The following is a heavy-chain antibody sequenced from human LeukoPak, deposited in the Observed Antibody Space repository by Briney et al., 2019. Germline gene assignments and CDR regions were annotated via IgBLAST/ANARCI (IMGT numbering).Heavy chain of an antibody. J-gene: IGHJ3*02. CDR3: ARAFSYTAPQGYCSGGSCYSEAFDI. CDR1: GFTFSSYS. CDR2: ISSYGSTV. D-gene: IGHD2-15*01. Sequence: PGGSLRLSCAASGFTFSSYSMNWVRQAPGKGLEWVSYISSYGSTVYYADSVKGRFTISRDNAKNSLYLQMTSLRAEDTAVYYCARAFSYTAPQGYCSGGSCYSEAFDIWGQGTMVTVSS. V-gene: IGHV3-48*04.